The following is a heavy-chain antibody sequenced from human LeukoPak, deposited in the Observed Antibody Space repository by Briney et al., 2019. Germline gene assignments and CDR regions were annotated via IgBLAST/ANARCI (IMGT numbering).Heavy chain of an antibody. Sequence: PSETLSLTCTVSGGSISSSSYYWGWIRQPPGKGLAWIGEINHSGSTNYNPSLKSRVTISVDTSKNQFSLKLSSVTAADTAVYYCARARSGYSSSGSSYMYYFDYWGQGTLVTVSS. V-gene: IGHV4-39*07. CDR3: ARARSGYSSSGSSYMYYFDY. J-gene: IGHJ4*02. D-gene: IGHD6-6*01. CDR2: INHSGST. CDR1: GGSISSSSYY.